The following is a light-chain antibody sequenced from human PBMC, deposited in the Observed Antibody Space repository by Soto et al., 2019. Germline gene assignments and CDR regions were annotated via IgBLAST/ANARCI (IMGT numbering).Light chain of an antibody. J-gene: IGLJ2*01. CDR2: EDN. V-gene: IGLV6-57*02. CDR3: QSYDSSNPHVV. Sequence: FMLTQPHSVSESPGKTVTISCTGSSGSIASNYVQWYQQRPGSAPTTVIYEDNQRPSGVPDRFSGSIDSSSNSASLTISGLKTEDEADYYCQSYDSSNPHVVFGGGTKLTVL. CDR1: SGSIASNY.